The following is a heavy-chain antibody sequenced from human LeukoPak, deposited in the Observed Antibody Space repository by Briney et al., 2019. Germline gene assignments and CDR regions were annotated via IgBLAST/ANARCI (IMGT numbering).Heavy chain of an antibody. CDR3: ARDWFGESLFDY. Sequence: RASETLSLTCAVYGGSFSGYYWNWIRQPPGKGLEWIGEINHSGSTNYNPSLKSRVTISVDTSKNQFSLKLSSVTAADTAVYYCARDWFGESLFDYWGQGTLVTVSS. J-gene: IGHJ4*02. CDR1: GGSFSGYY. V-gene: IGHV4-34*01. D-gene: IGHD3-10*01. CDR2: INHSGST.